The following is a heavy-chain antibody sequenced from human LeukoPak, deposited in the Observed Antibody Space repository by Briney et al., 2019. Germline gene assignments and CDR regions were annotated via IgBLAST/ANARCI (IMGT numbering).Heavy chain of an antibody. J-gene: IGHJ4*02. D-gene: IGHD3-22*01. CDR2: IYHSGST. CDR3: ARSYYYDSSGLSG. CDR1: GGSISSGGYS. Sequence: PSETLSLTCAVSGGSISSGGYSWSWIRQPPGTGLEWIGYIYHSGSTYYNPSLKSRVTISVDRSKNQFSLKLSSATAADTAVYYCARSYYYDSSGLSGWGQGTLVTVSS. V-gene: IGHV4-30-2*01.